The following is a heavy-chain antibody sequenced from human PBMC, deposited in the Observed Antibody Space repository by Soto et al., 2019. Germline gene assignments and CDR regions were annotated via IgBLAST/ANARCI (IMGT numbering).Heavy chain of an antibody. CDR1: GFTFSSYG. Sequence: QVQLVESGGGVVQPGTSLRLSCAASGFTFSSYGMHWVRQAPGKGLEWVAVISYDGSNKYYADSVKGRFTISRDNSKNTLYLQMNSLRAEDTAVYYCAKDPHYDSSTYYFDYWGQGTLVTVSS. CDR2: ISYDGSNK. V-gene: IGHV3-30*18. CDR3: AKDPHYDSSTYYFDY. J-gene: IGHJ4*02. D-gene: IGHD3-22*01.